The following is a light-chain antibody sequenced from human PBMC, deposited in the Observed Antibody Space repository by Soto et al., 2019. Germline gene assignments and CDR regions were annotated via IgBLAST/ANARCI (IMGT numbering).Light chain of an antibody. CDR2: EVS. CDR1: SSHGGGYNF. J-gene: IGLJ2*01. Sequence: QSALTQPPSASGSPGQSVTISCTGTSSHGGGYNFFSWYQQHPGKPPKLMIYEVSKRPSGVPDRFSGSKSGNTAALTVSGPHAEDEADYYYSSYAGSNNLGVFGGGTKLTVL. CDR3: SSYAGSNNLGV. V-gene: IGLV2-8*01.